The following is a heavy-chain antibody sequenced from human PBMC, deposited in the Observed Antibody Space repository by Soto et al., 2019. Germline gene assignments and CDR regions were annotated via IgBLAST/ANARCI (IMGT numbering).Heavy chain of an antibody. J-gene: IGHJ4*02. Sequence: GGSLRLSCAASGFTFSSYAMHWVRQAPGKGLEYVSAISSNGGSTYYADSVKGRFTISRDNSKNTLYLQMSSLRAEDTAVYYCVKAPHDYYDSSGVDYWLQGPLVTVS. CDR1: GFTFSSYA. V-gene: IGHV3-64D*08. D-gene: IGHD3-22*01. CDR3: VKAPHDYYDSSGVDY. CDR2: ISSNGGST.